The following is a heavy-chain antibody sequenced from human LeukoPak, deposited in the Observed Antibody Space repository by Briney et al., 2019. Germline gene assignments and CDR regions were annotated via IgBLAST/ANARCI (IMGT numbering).Heavy chain of an antibody. J-gene: IGHJ3*02. CDR1: GYTFTDYY. D-gene: IGHD6-19*01. CDR3: ARVDGIAVAVGRAFDI. V-gene: IGHV1-18*04. CDR2: ISAYNGNT. Sequence: GASVKVSCKASGYTFTDYYMHWVRQAPGQGLEWMGWISAYNGNTNYAQKLQGRVTMTTDTSTSTAYMELRSLRSDDTAVYYCARVDGIAVAVGRAFDIWGQGTMVTVSS.